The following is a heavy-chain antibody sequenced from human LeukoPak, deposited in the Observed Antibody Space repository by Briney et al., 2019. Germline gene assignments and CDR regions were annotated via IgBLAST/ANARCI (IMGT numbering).Heavy chain of an antibody. V-gene: IGHV4-59*01. CDR3: ARTLVDSSGYYDY. CDR2: IYYSGST. D-gene: IGHD3-22*01. CDR1: GGSFSGYY. J-gene: IGHJ4*02. Sequence: SETLSLTCAVYGGSFSGYYWSWIRQPPGKGLEWIGYIYYSGSTNYNPSLKSRVTISVDTSKNQFSLKLSSVTAADTAVYYCARTLVDSSGYYDYWGQGTLVTVSS.